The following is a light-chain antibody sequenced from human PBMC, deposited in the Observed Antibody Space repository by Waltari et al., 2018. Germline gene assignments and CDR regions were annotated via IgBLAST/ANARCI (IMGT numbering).Light chain of an antibody. CDR3: SSYAGSFPYV. CDR2: EVS. CDR1: GSDVGGYNY. V-gene: IGLV2-8*01. Sequence: QSALTQPPSASGSPGQSVTISCTGTGSDVGGYNYVSWYQQHPGKAPKLMIYEVSKRPSGVPARFSGANAGDTASLTVSGLQSEDEADYYCSSYAGSFPYVFGTGTKVTVL. J-gene: IGLJ1*01.